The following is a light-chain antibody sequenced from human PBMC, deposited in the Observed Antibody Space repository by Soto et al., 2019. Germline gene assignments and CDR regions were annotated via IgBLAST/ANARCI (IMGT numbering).Light chain of an antibody. CDR1: SSNIGAGYD. CDR2: GNS. J-gene: IGLJ3*02. Sequence: QSVLTQPPSVSGAPGQGVTISCTGSSSNIGAGYDVHWYQQLPGTAPKLLIYGNSNRPSWVPDRFSGSKSGTSASRAITGLRAEDEAYYYCQAYDSSLSGCVFCGGTKLTVL. V-gene: IGLV1-40*01. CDR3: QAYDSSLSGCV.